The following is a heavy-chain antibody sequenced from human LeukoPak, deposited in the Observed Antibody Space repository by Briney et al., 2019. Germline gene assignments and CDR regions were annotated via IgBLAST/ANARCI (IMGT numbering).Heavy chain of an antibody. D-gene: IGHD3-22*01. Sequence: SETLSLTCAVYGGSFSGYYWSWIRQPPGKGLEWIGEIYHSGSTNYNPSLKSRVTISVDTSKNQFSLKLSSVTAADTAVYYCARSQGYDSSGSLSNWFDPWGQGTLGTASP. V-gene: IGHV4-34*01. CDR1: GGSFSGYY. CDR2: IYHSGST. J-gene: IGHJ5*02. CDR3: ARSQGYDSSGSLSNWFDP.